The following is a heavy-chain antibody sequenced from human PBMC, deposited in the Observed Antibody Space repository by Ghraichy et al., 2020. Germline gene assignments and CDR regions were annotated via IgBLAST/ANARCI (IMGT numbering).Heavy chain of an antibody. V-gene: IGHV3-21*01. CDR1: GFTFSSYS. J-gene: IGHJ4*02. Sequence: LSLTCAASGFTFSSYSMNWVRQAPGKGLEWVSSISSSSSYIYYADSVKGRFTISRDNAKNSLYLQMNSLKAEDTAVYYCAKDAGGGFAVYYFDYWGQGILVTVSS. CDR2: ISSSSSYI. D-gene: IGHD3-16*01. CDR3: AKDAGGGFAVYYFDY.